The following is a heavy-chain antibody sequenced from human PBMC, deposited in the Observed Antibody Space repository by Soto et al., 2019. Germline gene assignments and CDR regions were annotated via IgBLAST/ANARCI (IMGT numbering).Heavy chain of an antibody. V-gene: IGHV3-33*01. CDR3: ARGSGSGIFYQLDY. CDR2: IYYDGSHE. D-gene: IGHD1-26*01. CDR1: GFTFSNHG. J-gene: IGHJ4*02. Sequence: QVQLVESGGGVVQPGRSLRLSCAASGFTFSNHGMHWVRQAPGKGLEWVARIYYDGSHEYYADSVKGRFAICRDSSKNTLYLQMNSLRAEDTAVYYCARGSGSGIFYQLDYWGQGTLVTVSS.